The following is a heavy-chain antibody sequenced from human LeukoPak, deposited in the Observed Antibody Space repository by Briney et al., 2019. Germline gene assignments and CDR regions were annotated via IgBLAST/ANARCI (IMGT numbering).Heavy chain of an antibody. CDR2: IIPIFGTA. CDR1: GGTFSSYA. Sequence: GASVKVSCKASGGTFSSYAISWVRQAPGQGLEWMGRIIPIFGTANYAQKFQGRVTITTDESTSTAYMELSSLRSEDTAVYYCARRVFDFWSGQTSKYYYYYMDVWGKGTTVTVSS. CDR3: ARRVFDFWSGQTSKYYYYYMDV. J-gene: IGHJ6*03. V-gene: IGHV1-69*05. D-gene: IGHD3-3*01.